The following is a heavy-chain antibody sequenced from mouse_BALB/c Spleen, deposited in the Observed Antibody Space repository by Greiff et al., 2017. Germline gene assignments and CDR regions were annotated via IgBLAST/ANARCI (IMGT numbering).Heavy chain of an antibody. CDR2: ISSGGSYT. J-gene: IGHJ3*01. Sequence: EVQGVESGGGLVKPGGSLKLSCAASGFTFSSYAMSWVRQTPEKRLEWVATISSGGSYTYYPDSVKGRFTISRDNAKNTLYLQMSSLRSEDTAMYYCARDDGYYEGFAYWGQGTLVTVSA. V-gene: IGHV5-9-3*01. D-gene: IGHD2-3*01. CDR3: ARDDGYYEGFAY. CDR1: GFTFSSYA.